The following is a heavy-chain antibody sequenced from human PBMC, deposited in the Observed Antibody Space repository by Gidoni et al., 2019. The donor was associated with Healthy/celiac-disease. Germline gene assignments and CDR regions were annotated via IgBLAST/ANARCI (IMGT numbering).Heavy chain of an antibody. D-gene: IGHD6-13*01. J-gene: IGHJ4*02. V-gene: IGHV5-51*01. CDR1: GDSLTSYW. Sequence: EVQLVQSGAEVKKPGESLKIYCKGSGDSLTSYWIGWVRQMPGKGLEWMGIISPGDSDTRYRPSFQGQVTISADKSISTAYLQWSSLKASDTAMYYCARLRSSWDQPLFDYWGQGTLVTVSS. CDR3: ARLRSSWDQPLFDY. CDR2: ISPGDSDT.